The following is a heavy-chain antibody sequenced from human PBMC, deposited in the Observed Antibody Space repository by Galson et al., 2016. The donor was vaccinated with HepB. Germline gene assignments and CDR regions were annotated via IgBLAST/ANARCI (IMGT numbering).Heavy chain of an antibody. CDR2: IYHSGST. CDR1: GGSISSSNW. Sequence: SETLSLTCAVSGGSISSSNWWSWVRQPPGKGLEWIGDIYHSGSTNYNPSLKSRVTISVDKSKNQFSLQLSSVTAADTAVYYCARVSGVHYYFDYWGQGTLVTVSS. CDR3: ARVSGVHYYFDY. J-gene: IGHJ4*02. D-gene: IGHD7-27*01. V-gene: IGHV4-4*02.